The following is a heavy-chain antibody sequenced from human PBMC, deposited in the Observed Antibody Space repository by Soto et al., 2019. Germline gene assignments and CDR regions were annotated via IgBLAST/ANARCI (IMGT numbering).Heavy chain of an antibody. CDR3: ARIRRRSPPMVLPVGMDV. CDR2: ISYDGSNK. D-gene: IGHD3-10*01. J-gene: IGHJ6*02. CDR1: GFTFSSYA. Sequence: QVQLVESGGGVVQPGRSLRLSCAASGFTFSSYAMHWVRQAPGKGLEWVAVISYDGSNKYYADSVKGRFTISRDNSKNTLYLQMNSLRAEDTAVYYCARIRRRSPPMVLPVGMDVWGRGTTVTVSS. V-gene: IGHV3-30-3*01.